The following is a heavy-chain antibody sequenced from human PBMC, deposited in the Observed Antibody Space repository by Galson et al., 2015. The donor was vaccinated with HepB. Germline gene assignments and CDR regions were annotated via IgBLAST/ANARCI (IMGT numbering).Heavy chain of an antibody. CDR3: VKVGQWVSLSDY. D-gene: IGHD6-19*01. CDR2: ISSNGDNT. Sequence: LRLSCAASGFTFNSFTMHWVRQAPGKGLEYVSSISSNGDNTYYADSVKGRFTISRDNSQKTLYLQMSSLRPEGTAVYFCVKVGQWVSLSDYWGQGTLVIVSS. J-gene: IGHJ4*02. V-gene: IGHV3-64D*06. CDR1: GFTFNSFT.